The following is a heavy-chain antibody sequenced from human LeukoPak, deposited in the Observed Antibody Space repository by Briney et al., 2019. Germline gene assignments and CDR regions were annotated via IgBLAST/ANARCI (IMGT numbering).Heavy chain of an antibody. CDR3: ARVSSSRYGIFWFDP. V-gene: IGHV4-31*03. Sequence: PSETLSLTCTVSGGSISSGGYYWSWIRQHPGKGLEWIGYIYYSGSTYYNPSLKSRVTISVDTSKNQFSLKLSSVTAADTAVYYCARVSSSRYGIFWFDPWGQGTLVTVSS. CDR1: GGSISSGGYY. D-gene: IGHD6-13*01. CDR2: IYYSGST. J-gene: IGHJ5*02.